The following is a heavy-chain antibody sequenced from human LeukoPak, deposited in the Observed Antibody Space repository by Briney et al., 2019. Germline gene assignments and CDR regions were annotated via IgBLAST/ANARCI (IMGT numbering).Heavy chain of an antibody. CDR3: AIPHFTHDYYASSGDTFDL. Sequence: ASVKVSCKASGYTFTSYDINWVRQATGQGLEWMGWMNPNSGNTGYAQKFQGRVTMTRNTSISTAYMELSSLRSEDTAVYYCAIPHFTHDYYASSGDTFDLWGRGTLVTVSS. V-gene: IGHV1-8*01. CDR2: MNPNSGNT. CDR1: GYTFTSYD. D-gene: IGHD3-22*01. J-gene: IGHJ2*01.